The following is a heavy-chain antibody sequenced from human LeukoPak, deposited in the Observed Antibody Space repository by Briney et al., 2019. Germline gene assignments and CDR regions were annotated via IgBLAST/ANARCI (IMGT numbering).Heavy chain of an antibody. CDR3: ARDSSGWFFYYYYYMDV. J-gene: IGHJ6*03. D-gene: IGHD6-19*01. V-gene: IGHV1-2*02. CDR2: INPNSGGT. CDR1: GYTFTGYY. Sequence: ASVKVSCKASGYTFTGYYMHWVRQAPGQGLEWMGWINPNSGGTNYAQKFQGRVTMTRDTSISTAYMELSRLRSDDTAVYYCARDSSGWFFYYYYYMDVWGKGTTVTVSS.